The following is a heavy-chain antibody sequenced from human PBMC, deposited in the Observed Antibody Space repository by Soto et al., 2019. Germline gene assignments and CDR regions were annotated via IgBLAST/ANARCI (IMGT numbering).Heavy chain of an antibody. CDR1: GYTFTTYG. V-gene: IGHV1-18*01. Sequence: QVQLVQSGAEVNKPGASVKVSCKASGYTFTTYGMSWVRQAPGQGLDWMGWISTYNGNTKYAERLQGRVTMTTDTTTSTAYMELRSLRSDDTAVYSCARGPTDYYDNSGDYFLDYWGQGTLVTVSS. CDR2: ISTYNGNT. CDR3: ARGPTDYYDNSGDYFLDY. D-gene: IGHD3-22*01. J-gene: IGHJ4*02.